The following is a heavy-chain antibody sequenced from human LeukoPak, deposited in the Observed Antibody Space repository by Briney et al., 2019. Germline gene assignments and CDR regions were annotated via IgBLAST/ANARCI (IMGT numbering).Heavy chain of an antibody. V-gene: IGHV3-33*01. CDR2: IWYDGSKK. J-gene: IGHJ4*02. Sequence: PGRSLRLSCAASGFTFSNYGLHWVRQAPGKGLEWMAIIWYDGSKKYFADSVKGRATISRDNSGNTLYLQLDSLRAEDTAVYYCARGDCSTTSCYLFDFWGQGTLVTVSS. CDR1: GFTFSNYG. CDR3: ARGDCSTTSCYLFDF. D-gene: IGHD2-2*01.